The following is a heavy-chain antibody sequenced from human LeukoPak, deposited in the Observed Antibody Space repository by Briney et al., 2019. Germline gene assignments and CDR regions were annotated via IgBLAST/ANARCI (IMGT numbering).Heavy chain of an antibody. J-gene: IGHJ4*02. CDR1: GDSIGSYY. D-gene: IGHD2-15*01. V-gene: IGHV4-59*01. Sequence: SETLSLTCTVSGDSIGSYYWSWIRRPPGKGLEWIGYIYYSGSTNYNPSLKSRVTISVDTSKNQFSLKLSSVTAADTAVYYCARERCSGGSCYLGGVLRGYFDSWGQGTLVTVSS. CDR2: IYYSGST. CDR3: ARERCSGGSCYLGGVLRGYFDS.